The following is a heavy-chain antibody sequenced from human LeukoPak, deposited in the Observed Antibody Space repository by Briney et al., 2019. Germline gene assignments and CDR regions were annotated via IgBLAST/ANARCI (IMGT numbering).Heavy chain of an antibody. CDR3: AREGSGNTGGFDY. Sequence: SETLSLTCTVYGGSISSYYWSWIRQPPGKGLVWIGYIYYSGSTNYNPSLKSRVTISVDTSKNQFSLKLSSVTAADTAVYYCAREGSGNTGGFDYWGQGTLVTVSS. CDR2: IYYSGST. D-gene: IGHD1-26*01. J-gene: IGHJ4*02. V-gene: IGHV4-59*01. CDR1: GGSISSYY.